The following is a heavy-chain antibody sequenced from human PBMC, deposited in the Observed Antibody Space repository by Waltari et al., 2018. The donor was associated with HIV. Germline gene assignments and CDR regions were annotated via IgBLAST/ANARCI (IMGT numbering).Heavy chain of an antibody. J-gene: IGHJ4*02. CDR1: GGSIRDSD. V-gene: IGHV4-59*01. D-gene: IGHD3-22*01. CDR3: ARLASLHENSGTYYNDY. CDR2: RYSSGTT. Sequence: QVQLQESGPGLAQPSEPLSPTGSVPGGSIRDSDLSWFRLPPGQALGWMGYRYSSGTTTYNPSLKRRVTISIDTSKSHFSLKLTSVTAADTALYYCARLASLHENSGTYYNDYWGQGIVVTVSS.